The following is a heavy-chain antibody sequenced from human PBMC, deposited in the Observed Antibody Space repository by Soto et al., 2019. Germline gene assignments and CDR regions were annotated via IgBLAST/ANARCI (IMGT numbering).Heavy chain of an antibody. CDR2: IYYSGST. D-gene: IGHD2-15*01. CDR3: ARPNAEYCSGGSCYDWYFDL. J-gene: IGHJ2*01. CDR1: GGSISSSSYY. Sequence: QLQLQESGPGLVKPSETLSLTCTVSGGSISSSSYYWGWIRQPPGKGLEWIGSIYYSGSTYYNPSLKSRVTLSVDTSKNQFSLKLSSVTAADTAVYYCARPNAEYCSGGSCYDWYFDLWGRGTLVTVSS. V-gene: IGHV4-39*01.